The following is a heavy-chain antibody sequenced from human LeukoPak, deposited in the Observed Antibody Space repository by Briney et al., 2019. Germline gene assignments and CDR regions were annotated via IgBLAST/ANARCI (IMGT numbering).Heavy chain of an antibody. J-gene: IGHJ3*02. D-gene: IGHD5-18*01. CDR3: AREYRSYGSI. CDR2: IYYSGST. Sequence: SETLSLTCTVSGGSISSSSYYWGWIRQPPGKGLEWIGSIYYSGSTYYNPSLKSRVTISVDTSKNQFSLKLSSVTAADTAVYYRAREYRSYGSIWGQGTMVTVSS. CDR1: GGSISSSSYY. V-gene: IGHV4-39*07.